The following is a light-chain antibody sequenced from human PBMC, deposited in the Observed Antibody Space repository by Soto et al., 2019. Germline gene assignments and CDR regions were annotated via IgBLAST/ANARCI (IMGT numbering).Light chain of an antibody. J-gene: IGKJ4*01. V-gene: IGKV3-20*01. CDR1: QSVSSNS. CDR3: QQYGSSPLLS. CDR2: GAS. Sequence: EFVLTQSPGTLSLSPGETATLSCRASQSVSSNSLAWYQQKPGQAPSLLIYGASNRATGIPDRFSGSGSGTDFTLTISRLEPEDFAVYYCQQYGSSPLLSFGGGTKVEIK.